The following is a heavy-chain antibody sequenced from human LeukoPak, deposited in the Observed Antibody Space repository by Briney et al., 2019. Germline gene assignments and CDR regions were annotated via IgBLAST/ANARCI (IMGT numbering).Heavy chain of an antibody. CDR1: GYTFNGYY. D-gene: IGHD2-8*01. V-gene: IGHV1-2*02. J-gene: IGHJ4*02. CDR3: ARGDIVR. Sequence: ASVKVSCKASGYTFNGYYMHWMRQAPGQGLEWMGWINPDNGGTHYARNFQGRVTMTRDTSIGTAYMELSSLRSDDTAVYYCARGDIVRWGQGTLVTVSS. CDR2: INPDNGGT.